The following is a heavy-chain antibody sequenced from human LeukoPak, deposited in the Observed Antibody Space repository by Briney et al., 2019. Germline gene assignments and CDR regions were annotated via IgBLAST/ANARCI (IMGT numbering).Heavy chain of an antibody. CDR3: SRHEHKAVAGDT. V-gene: IGHV4-39*01. CDR1: GGPISRSQYY. D-gene: IGHD6-19*01. Sequence: SETLSLTCTVSGGPISRSQYYWGWIRQPPEKGLEWIGTIYYSGKTFYNPSLKSRVTISIDTSKNQFSLNLSSVTAADTSVYYCSRHEHKAVAGDTWGQGILVTVAS. CDR2: IYYSGKT. J-gene: IGHJ5*02.